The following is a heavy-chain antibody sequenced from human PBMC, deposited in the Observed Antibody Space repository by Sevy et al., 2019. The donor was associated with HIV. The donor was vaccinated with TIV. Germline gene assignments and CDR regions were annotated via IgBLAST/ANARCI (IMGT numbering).Heavy chain of an antibody. CDR3: ARARDYYDSSGPYYFDY. CDR1: GFIFTTYE. D-gene: IGHD3-22*01. V-gene: IGHV3-48*03. CDR2: ITSSGSTI. J-gene: IGHJ4*02. Sequence: GGSLRLSCTASGFIFTTYEMNWVRQAPGKGLEWVSYITSSGSTIYYADSVKGRFTISRDNVKNSLYLQMSNLRAEDTAVYYCARARDYYDSSGPYYFDYWGQGTLVTDSS.